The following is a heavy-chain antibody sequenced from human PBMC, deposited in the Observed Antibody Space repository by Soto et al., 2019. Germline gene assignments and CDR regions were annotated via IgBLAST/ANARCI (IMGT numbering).Heavy chain of an antibody. V-gene: IGHV1-24*01. CDR2: LDLEDGET. CDR1: GYTLTELS. CDR3: ATENWNHGSSYYYYMDV. Sequence: QVQLVQSGAEVKKPGASVKVSCKVSGYTLTELSMHWVRQAPGKGLGWMGGLDLEDGETIYAQKFQGRVTMTEDTSTDTAYMELSSLRSEDTAVYYCATENWNHGSSYYYYMDVWGKGTTVTVSS. J-gene: IGHJ6*03. D-gene: IGHD1-1*01.